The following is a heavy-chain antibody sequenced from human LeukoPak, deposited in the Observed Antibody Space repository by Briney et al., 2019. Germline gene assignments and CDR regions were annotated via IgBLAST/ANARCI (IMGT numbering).Heavy chain of an antibody. V-gene: IGHV5-51*01. Sequence: GESLKISCKGSGYSFTSYWIGWVRQMPGKGLEWMGIIYPGDSDTRYSPSFQGQVTISADKSISTAYLQWSSLKASDTAMYYCARRSYYDTLTGYSTHYFDYWGQGTLVTVSS. J-gene: IGHJ4*02. D-gene: IGHD3-9*01. CDR3: ARRSYYDTLTGYSTHYFDY. CDR2: IYPGDSDT. CDR1: GYSFTSYW.